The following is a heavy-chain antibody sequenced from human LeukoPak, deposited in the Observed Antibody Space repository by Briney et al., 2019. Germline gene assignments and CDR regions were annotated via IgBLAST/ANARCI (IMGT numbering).Heavy chain of an antibody. CDR1: GGTFSSYA. D-gene: IGHD4-17*01. V-gene: IGHV1-69*06. CDR3: ASTVTWSRGPDY. CDR2: IIPIFGTA. J-gene: IGHJ4*02. Sequence: ASVKVSCKASGGTFSSYAISWVRQAPGQGLEWMGGIIPIFGTANYAQKFQGRVTITADKSTSPAYMELSSLRSEDTAVYYCASTVTWSRGPDYWGQGTLVTVSS.